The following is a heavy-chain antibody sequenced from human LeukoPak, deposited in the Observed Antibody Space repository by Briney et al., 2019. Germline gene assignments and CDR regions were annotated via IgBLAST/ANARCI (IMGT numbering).Heavy chain of an antibody. D-gene: IGHD4-17*01. CDR1: GYSFTSYW. CDR2: IYPGDSDT. Sequence: GESLKISCKGSGYSFTSYWIGWVRQMPGKGLEWMGIIYPGDSDTRYSPSFQGQVTISADKSISTAYLQWSSLKASDTAMYYCARLGDYGDYEDWFDPWGQGTLVTVSS. V-gene: IGHV5-51*01. J-gene: IGHJ5*02. CDR3: ARLGDYGDYEDWFDP.